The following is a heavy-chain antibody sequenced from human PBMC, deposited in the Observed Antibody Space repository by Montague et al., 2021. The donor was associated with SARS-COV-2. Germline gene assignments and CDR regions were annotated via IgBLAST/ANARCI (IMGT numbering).Heavy chain of an antibody. CDR1: GGSISSSNYY. CDR2: IYYSGST. Sequence: SETLSLTCTVSGGSISSSNYYWGWIRQPPGKGLEWIGSIYYSGSTYYNPSLQSRVTISVDTSKNQFSLKLSSVTAADTAVYYCARETYTSGWCQQFDYWGQGTLVTVSS. V-gene: IGHV4-39*01. D-gene: IGHD6-19*01. J-gene: IGHJ4*02. CDR3: ARETYTSGWCQQFDY.